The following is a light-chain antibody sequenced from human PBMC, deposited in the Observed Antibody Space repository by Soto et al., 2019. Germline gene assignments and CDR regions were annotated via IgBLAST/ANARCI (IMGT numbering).Light chain of an antibody. Sequence: QSVLTQPASVSGSPGQSITISCTGSSVDVGDYNSVSWYRQHPGKAPKVMIYHVTIRASGVSNRVSGSKSGNTASLTISGLQAEDEADYYCSSYSHSPPSYVFGTGTKVTVL. J-gene: IGLJ1*01. CDR3: SSYSHSPPSYV. V-gene: IGLV2-14*03. CDR2: HVT. CDR1: SVDVGDYNS.